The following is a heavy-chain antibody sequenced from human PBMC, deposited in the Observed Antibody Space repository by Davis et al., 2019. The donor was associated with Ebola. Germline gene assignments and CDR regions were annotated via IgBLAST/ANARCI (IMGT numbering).Heavy chain of an antibody. CDR1: GFGFSDFY. CDR2: IGRYGADI. CDR3: AREYSSNTLYVYYYTDA. V-gene: IGHV3-11*04. D-gene: IGHD6-13*01. J-gene: IGHJ6*03. Sequence: GESLKISCATSGFGFSDFYMSWIRQAPGQGLEWISIIGRYGADISYADSVKGRFTISRDNARNSLYLEISSLRAEDTAVYYCAREYSSNTLYVYYYTDAWGKGTTVTVSS.